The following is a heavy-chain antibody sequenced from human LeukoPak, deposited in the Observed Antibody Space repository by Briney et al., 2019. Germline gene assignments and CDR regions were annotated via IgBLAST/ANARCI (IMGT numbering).Heavy chain of an antibody. CDR2: FDPEDGET. V-gene: IGHV1-24*01. D-gene: IGHD3-9*01. J-gene: IGHJ4*02. CDR1: GYTLTELS. CDR3: ATGFDWSATPLPDY. Sequence: ASVKVSCKVSGYTLTELSMHWVRQAPGKGLEWMGGFDPEDGETIYAQKFQGRVTMTEDTSTDTAYMELSSLRSEDTAVYYCATGFDWSATPLPDYWGQGTLVTVSS.